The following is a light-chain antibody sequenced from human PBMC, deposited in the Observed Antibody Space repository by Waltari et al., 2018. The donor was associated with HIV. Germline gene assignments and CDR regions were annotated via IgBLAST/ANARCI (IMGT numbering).Light chain of an antibody. CDR2: RND. Sequence: QYVLTQPPSASGTPGQRVTISCSGRTSTIGYNYVYWYQQFPGTAPKLLIYRNDQRPSGVPDRFSGSKSGTSASLAITGLRSEDEADYYCATWDDGLSGRRVFGGGTKLTVL. V-gene: IGLV1-47*01. CDR3: ATWDDGLSGRRV. J-gene: IGLJ3*02. CDR1: TSTIGYNY.